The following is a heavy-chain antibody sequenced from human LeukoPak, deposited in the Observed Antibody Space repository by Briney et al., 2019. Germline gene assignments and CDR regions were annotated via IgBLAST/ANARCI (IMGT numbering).Heavy chain of an antibody. J-gene: IGHJ4*02. Sequence: SQTLSLTCTVSGGSISSGDYYWSWIRQPPGKGLEWIEYIYYSGSTYYNPSLKSRVTISVDTSKNQFSLKLSSVTAADTAVYYCARTYGDYVPYYFDYWGQGTLVTVSS. CDR2: IYYSGST. V-gene: IGHV4-30-4*08. CDR1: GGSISSGDYY. CDR3: ARTYGDYVPYYFDY. D-gene: IGHD4-17*01.